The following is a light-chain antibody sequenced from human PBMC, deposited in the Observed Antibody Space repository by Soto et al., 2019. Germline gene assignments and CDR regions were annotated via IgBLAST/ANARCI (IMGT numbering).Light chain of an antibody. CDR1: SSDVGGYNY. CDR3: SSYTSSSTLVV. CDR2: EVS. V-gene: IGLV2-14*01. J-gene: IGLJ2*01. Sequence: QSVLTQPASVSGSPGQSITISCTGTSSDVGGYNYVFWYQHHPGKAPKLIIYEVSNRPSGVPNRFSGSKSDNTASLTISGLQAEDEADYYCSSYTSSSTLVVFGGGTKLTVL.